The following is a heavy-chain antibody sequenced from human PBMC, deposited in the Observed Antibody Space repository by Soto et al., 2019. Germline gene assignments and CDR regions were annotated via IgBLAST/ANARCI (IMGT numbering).Heavy chain of an antibody. V-gene: IGHV4-39*01. CDR3: VRLLPTGPNLAWGVTLDY. D-gene: IGHD1-1*01. J-gene: IGHJ4*02. CDR2: IYYSGNT. Sequence: QLQLQQSGPGLVKPSETLSLTCTVSGGSISSRYYYWGWIRQSPGKGLEWIGRIYYSGNTSYNPSLKERGSMSVETSNNPLSRKVRSVSAAETAVYDCVRLLPTGPNLAWGVTLDYWGQGTVVTVSS. CDR1: GGSISSRYYY.